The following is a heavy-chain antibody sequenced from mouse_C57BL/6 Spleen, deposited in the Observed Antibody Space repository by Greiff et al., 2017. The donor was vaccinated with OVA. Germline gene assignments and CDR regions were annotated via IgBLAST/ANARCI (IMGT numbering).Heavy chain of an antibody. CDR3: YDYDEGFAY. CDR2: INPNNGGT. Sequence: EVQLQQSGPELVKPGASVKISCKASGYTFTDYYMNWVKQSHGKSLEWIGDINPNNGGTSYNQKFKGKATLTVDKSSSTAYMELRSLTSEDSAVYYCYDYDEGFAYWGQGTLVTVSA. CDR1: GYTFTDYY. V-gene: IGHV1-26*01. D-gene: IGHD2-4*01. J-gene: IGHJ3*01.